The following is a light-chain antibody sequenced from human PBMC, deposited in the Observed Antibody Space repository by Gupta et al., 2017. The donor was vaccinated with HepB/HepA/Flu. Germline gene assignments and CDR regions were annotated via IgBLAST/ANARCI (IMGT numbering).Light chain of an antibody. V-gene: IGKV2-28*01. CDR2: LGS. CDR1: QSLVHSNGYNY. CDR3: RQALESPRT. Sequence: IVMTQSPLSLPVTPGEPASISCRSSQSLVHSNGYNYLDWYLQKPGQSPQLLIYLGSNRASGVPDRFSGSGSGADFTLKISRVEADDVGVYYCRQALESPRTFGQGTXLEIK. J-gene: IGKJ2*02.